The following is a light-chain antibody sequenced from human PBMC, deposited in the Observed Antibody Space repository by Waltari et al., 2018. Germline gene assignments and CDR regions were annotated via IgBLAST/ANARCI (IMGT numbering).Light chain of an antibody. Sequence: QSALTQPASVSGSPGQSITISCTGTSSDVGGSNFVSWYQQHPGKAPKLMIYDVSNRPSGLSNRFSGSKSGNTASLTISGLQADDEADYYCSSYTNSRDVLFGGGTKLTVL. CDR3: SSYTNSRDVL. CDR1: SSDVGGSNF. V-gene: IGLV2-14*03. CDR2: DVS. J-gene: IGLJ2*01.